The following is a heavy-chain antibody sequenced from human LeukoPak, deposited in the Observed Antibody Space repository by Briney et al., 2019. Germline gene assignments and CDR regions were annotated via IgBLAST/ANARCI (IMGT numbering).Heavy chain of an antibody. J-gene: IGHJ3*02. CDR3: ERGLSIGVTGGLTVFDI. Sequence: GGSLRLSCAASGFTFSSYWMHWVRQAPGKGLVWVSRINSDGSSRSYADSVKGRFTISRDNAKNTLYLQMNSLIAEDTAVYYCERGLSIGVTGGLTVFDIWGQGTMVTV. D-gene: IGHD6-19*01. CDR2: INSDGSSR. V-gene: IGHV3-74*01. CDR1: GFTFSSYW.